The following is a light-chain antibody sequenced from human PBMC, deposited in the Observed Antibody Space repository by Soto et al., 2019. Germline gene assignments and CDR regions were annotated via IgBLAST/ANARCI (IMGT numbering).Light chain of an antibody. CDR2: AAF. CDR1: QSISSY. V-gene: IGKV1-39*01. J-gene: IGKJ1*01. CDR3: QESYSSPPT. Sequence: DIQMTQSPSSLSASVGDRVTITCRASQSISSYLNWYQQKPGKAPKLLIYAAFSLQSGVPSRFSGSGSETDFTLTISSLQPEDFATYYCQESYSSPPTFGQGTKVEVK.